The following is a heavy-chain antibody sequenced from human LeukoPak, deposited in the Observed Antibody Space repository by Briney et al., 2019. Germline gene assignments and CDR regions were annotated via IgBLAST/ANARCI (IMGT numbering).Heavy chain of an antibody. CDR1: GFRFSSYE. CDR3: ARTFGSGRYPGDWFDP. Sequence: QTGGSLRLSCAASGFRFSSYEMNWVRQAPGRGLEWVSYIGNTGRTIYYVDSVKGRFTVSRDNAKNTLYLQMSSLRAEDTAVYYCARTFGSGRYPGDWFDPWGQGTLVTVSS. D-gene: IGHD6-19*01. CDR2: IGNTGRTI. V-gene: IGHV3-48*03. J-gene: IGHJ5*02.